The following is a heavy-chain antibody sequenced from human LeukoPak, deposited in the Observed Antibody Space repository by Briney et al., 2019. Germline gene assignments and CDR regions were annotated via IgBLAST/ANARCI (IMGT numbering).Heavy chain of an antibody. V-gene: IGHV3-23*01. CDR3: AKAPPYKKYFDY. Sequence: GGSLRLSCAASGFTFSSYGTSWVRQAPGKGLEWVSAIGGRDGSTYYADSVKGRFTISRDNSKNTLYLQTNSLRAEDTAVYYCAKAPPYKKYFDYWGQGTLVTVSS. CDR2: IGGRDGST. D-gene: IGHD1-1*01. J-gene: IGHJ4*02. CDR1: GFTFSSYG.